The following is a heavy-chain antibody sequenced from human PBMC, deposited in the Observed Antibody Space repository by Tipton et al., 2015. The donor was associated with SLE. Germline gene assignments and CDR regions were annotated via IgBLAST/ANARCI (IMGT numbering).Heavy chain of an antibody. CDR1: GGSISSGSYY. CDR2: IYTSGST. CDR3: ARDKGY. Sequence: GLVKPSETLSLTCTVSGGSISSGSYYWSWIRQPAGKGLEWIGRIYTSGSTNYNPSLKSRVTISVDTSKNQFSLKLSSVTAADTAVYYCARDKGYWGQGTLVTVSS. V-gene: IGHV4-61*02. J-gene: IGHJ4*02.